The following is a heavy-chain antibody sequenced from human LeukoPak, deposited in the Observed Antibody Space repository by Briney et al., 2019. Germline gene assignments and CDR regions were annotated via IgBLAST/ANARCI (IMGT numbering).Heavy chain of an antibody. D-gene: IGHD6-13*01. V-gene: IGHV3-23*01. CDR2: ISGIGGST. J-gene: IGHJ4*02. CDR3: ANEAARLYYFDY. CDR1: GFTFSSYA. Sequence: GGSLRLSCAASGFTFSSYAMSWVRQAPGKGLEWVSTISGIGGSTYYADSVKGRFTISRDNSKNTLYLQMNSLRAEDTAVYYCANEAARLYYFDYWGQGTLVTVSS.